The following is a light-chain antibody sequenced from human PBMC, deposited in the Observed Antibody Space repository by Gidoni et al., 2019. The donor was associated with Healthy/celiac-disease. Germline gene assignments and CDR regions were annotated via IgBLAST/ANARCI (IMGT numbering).Light chain of an antibody. V-gene: IGKV3-11*01. J-gene: IGKJ4*01. CDR1: QSVSSY. CDR3: QQRSNWPFT. Sequence: EIVLTQSPATLSLSPGERATLPCRASQSVSSYLAWYQQKPGQAPRLLIYDASNRATGIPARFSGSGSGTDFTLTISRLEPEDFAVYYCQQRSNWPFTFGGGTKVEIK. CDR2: DAS.